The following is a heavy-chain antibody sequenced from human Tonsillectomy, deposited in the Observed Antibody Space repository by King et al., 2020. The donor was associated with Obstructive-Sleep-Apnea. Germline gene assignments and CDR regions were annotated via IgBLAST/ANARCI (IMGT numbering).Heavy chain of an antibody. Sequence: HVQLQESGPGLVKPSQTLSLTCTVSGGSISSGGFYWIWIRQHPGKGLEWIGFIYYRGSTYYNPSLKSRITISIYASKNQFSLNVYSVTAADTAVFYCGRGVAAAGIYYFDYWGHGTLVTVSS. CDR2: IYYRGST. D-gene: IGHD6-13*01. CDR1: GGSISSGGFY. V-gene: IGHV4-31*03. J-gene: IGHJ4*01. CDR3: GRGVAAAGIYYFDY.